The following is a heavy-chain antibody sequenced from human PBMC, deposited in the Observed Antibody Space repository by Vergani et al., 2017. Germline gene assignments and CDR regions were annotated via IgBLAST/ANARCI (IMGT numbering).Heavy chain of an antibody. Sequence: EVQLVESGGGLVQPGGSLRLSCAASGFTFSDYYMDWVRQAPGKGLEWVGRTRNKANSYTTEYAAHVKGRFTISRDDSKNSLYLQMNSLKIEDTAVYYCARLGYCSSTTCRKAFDIWGQGTMVTVS. CDR3: ARLGYCSSTTCRKAFDI. V-gene: IGHV3-72*01. D-gene: IGHD2-2*01. CDR1: GFTFSDYY. J-gene: IGHJ3*02. CDR2: TRNKANSYTT.